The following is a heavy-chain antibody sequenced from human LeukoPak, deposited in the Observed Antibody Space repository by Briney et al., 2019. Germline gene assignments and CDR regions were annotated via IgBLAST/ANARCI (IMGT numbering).Heavy chain of an antibody. Sequence: PGGSLRLSCAASGFTFNAYSFNWIRQAPGKGLEWISYISTGGDIIYYADSVKGRFAISRDNAKKSLYLQMNSLRAEDTAVYYCARDFGNGDAVKRFFDLWGRGTLVTVSS. CDR2: ISTGGDII. D-gene: IGHD4-17*01. CDR1: GFTFNAYS. J-gene: IGHJ2*01. CDR3: ARDFGNGDAVKRFFDL. V-gene: IGHV3-48*01.